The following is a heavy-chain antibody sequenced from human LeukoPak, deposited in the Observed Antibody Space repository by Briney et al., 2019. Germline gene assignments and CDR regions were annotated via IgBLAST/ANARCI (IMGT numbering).Heavy chain of an antibody. CDR2: ISAYNGNT. CDR3: ARGSPYYYDSSGSLYYFDY. J-gene: IGHJ4*02. D-gene: IGHD3-22*01. CDR1: GYTFTSYG. Sequence: GASVKVSCKASGYTFTSYGISWVRQAPGQGLEWMGWISAYNGNTNYAQKLQGRVTMTTDTSTTTAYMELRSLRSDDTAVYYCARGSPYYYDSSGSLYYFDYWGQGTLVTVSS. V-gene: IGHV1-18*01.